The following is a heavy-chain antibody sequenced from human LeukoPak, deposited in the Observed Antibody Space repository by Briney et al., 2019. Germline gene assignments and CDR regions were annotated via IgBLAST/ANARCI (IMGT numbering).Heavy chain of an antibody. J-gene: IGHJ6*03. V-gene: IGHV4-34*01. Sequence: SETLSLTCAVSGGSFSGYYWCWICQPPGKGLEWIGEINHSGSTNYNPSLKSRVTISVDTSKNQFSLKLSSVTAADTAVYYCARGRSTVYYYYYYYMDVWGKGTSVTVSS. CDR3: ARGRSTVYYYYYYYMDV. CDR1: GGSFSGYY. D-gene: IGHD4-11*01. CDR2: INHSGST.